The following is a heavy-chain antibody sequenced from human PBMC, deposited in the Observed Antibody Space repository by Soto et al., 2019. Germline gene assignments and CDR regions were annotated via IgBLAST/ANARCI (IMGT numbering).Heavy chain of an antibody. CDR1: GFSLSTTGVG. CDR3: ARSLWFGELH. D-gene: IGHD3-10*01. Sequence: QITLKESGPTLVKPTQTLTLTCSFSGFSLSTTGVGVGWIRQSPGKAPEWLAIIYWDNDKRYSPSLKSRVTITKDTSKNQVVLTVTNMDPVDTGTYYCARSLWFGELHWGQGALVTVSS. J-gene: IGHJ4*02. CDR2: IYWDNDK. V-gene: IGHV2-5*02.